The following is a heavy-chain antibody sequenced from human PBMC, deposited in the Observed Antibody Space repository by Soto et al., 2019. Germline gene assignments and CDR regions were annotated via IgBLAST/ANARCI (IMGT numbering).Heavy chain of an antibody. Sequence: SETLSLTCTVSGGSISSGGYYWSWIRQHPGKGLEWIGYIYYSGSTYYNPSLKSRVTISVDTSKNQFSLKLSSVTAADTAVYYCARTRDYGDIVVDYWGQGTLVTVSS. J-gene: IGHJ4*02. CDR2: IYYSGST. CDR3: ARTRDYGDIVVDY. V-gene: IGHV4-31*03. CDR1: GGSISSGGYY. D-gene: IGHD4-17*01.